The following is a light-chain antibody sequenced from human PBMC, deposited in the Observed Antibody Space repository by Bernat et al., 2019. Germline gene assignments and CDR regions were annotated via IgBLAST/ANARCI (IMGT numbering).Light chain of an antibody. CDR3: QQFSSYWKP. Sequence: DIQMTQSPSTLSASVGDRVTITCRASQSISTWLAWYQQKPGKAPKLLIDRASTLEDGAPSRFSGNGSGTEFTLTISSLQPADFPTYYCQQFSSYWKPFGQGTKVEIK. J-gene: IGKJ1*01. V-gene: IGKV1-5*03. CDR2: RAS. CDR1: QSISTW.